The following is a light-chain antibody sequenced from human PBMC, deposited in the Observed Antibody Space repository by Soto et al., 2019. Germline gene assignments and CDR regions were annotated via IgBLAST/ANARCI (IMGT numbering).Light chain of an antibody. CDR1: SSDVGGYKY. CDR3: GSYTKSSSTLYV. Sequence: QSVVTQPACVSGSPGQSITISCTGTSSDVGGYKYVSWYQQHPGKAPKLMIYEVSNRPSGVSNRFSGSKSGNTASLTISGLQAEDEADYYCGSYTKSSSTLYVFGTGTKVTVL. CDR2: EVS. J-gene: IGLJ1*01. V-gene: IGLV2-14*01.